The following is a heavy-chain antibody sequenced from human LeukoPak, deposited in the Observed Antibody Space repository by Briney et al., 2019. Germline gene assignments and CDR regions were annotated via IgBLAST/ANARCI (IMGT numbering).Heavy chain of an antibody. V-gene: IGHV4-39*07. CDR2: INHSGST. CDR3: ARGPTVSTLDY. J-gene: IGHJ4*02. Sequence: SETLSLTCTVSGGSISSSSYYWSWIRQPPGKGLEWIGEINHSGSTNYNPSLKSRVTISVDTSKNQFSLKLSSVTAADTAVYYCARGPTVSTLDYWGQGTLVTVSS. CDR1: GGSISSSSYY. D-gene: IGHD4-17*01.